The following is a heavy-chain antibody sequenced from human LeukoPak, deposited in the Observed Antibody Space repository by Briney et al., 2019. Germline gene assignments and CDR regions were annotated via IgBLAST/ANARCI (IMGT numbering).Heavy chain of an antibody. D-gene: IGHD2-15*01. Sequence: PGGSPRLSCAASGFTFSNYAMDWVRQAPGKGLEWVGRIKRKTDGGTTEYAAPVQGRFTISRDDSTNTLYLQMNSLKTEDTAVYYCTTDPSVLVVGYWGQGTLVTVSS. J-gene: IGHJ4*02. CDR3: TTDPSVLVVGY. V-gene: IGHV3-15*01. CDR1: GFTFSNYA. CDR2: IKRKTDGGTT.